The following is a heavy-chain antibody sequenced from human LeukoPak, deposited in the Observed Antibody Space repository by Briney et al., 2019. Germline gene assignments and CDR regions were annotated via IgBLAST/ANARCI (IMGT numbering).Heavy chain of an antibody. CDR2: IIPIFGTA. D-gene: IGHD5-24*01. Sequence: SVKVSCKASGGTFSSYAISWVRQAPGQGLEWMGRIIPIFGTANYAQKFQGRVTITTDESTSTAYMELSSLRSGDTAVYYCAREGWLQSDAFDIWGQGTMVTVSS. V-gene: IGHV1-69*05. CDR3: AREGWLQSDAFDI. J-gene: IGHJ3*02. CDR1: GGTFSSYA.